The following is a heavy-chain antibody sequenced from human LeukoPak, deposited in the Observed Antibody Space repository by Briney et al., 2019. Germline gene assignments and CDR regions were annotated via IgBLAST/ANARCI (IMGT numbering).Heavy chain of an antibody. V-gene: IGHV1-69*05. Sequence: ASVKVSCKPSGSSFTISDYAIVWVRQAPGQGLEWMGGISPMFGTPDYAPKFQGRLTITTDETTNPAYMPLSRLTYEDTAVYYCARGRGGSIVIVAPYLDSWGQGTLVSVSS. CDR3: ARGRGGSIVIVAPYLDS. CDR2: ISPMFGTP. CDR1: GSSFTISDYA. D-gene: IGHD5-12*01. J-gene: IGHJ4*02.